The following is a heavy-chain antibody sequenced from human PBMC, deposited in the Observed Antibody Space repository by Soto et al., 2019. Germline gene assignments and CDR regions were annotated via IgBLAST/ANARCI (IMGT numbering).Heavy chain of an antibody. CDR2: INPNSGGT. Sequence: ASVKVSCKASGYTFTGYYMHWVRQARGQGLEWMGWINPNSGGTNYAQKFQGRVTMTRDTSISTAYMELSRLRSDDTAVYYCAGDSPYYYDSSGYYYWGQGTLVTVSS. CDR1: GYTFTGYY. J-gene: IGHJ4*02. V-gene: IGHV1-2*02. CDR3: AGDSPYYYDSSGYYY. D-gene: IGHD3-22*01.